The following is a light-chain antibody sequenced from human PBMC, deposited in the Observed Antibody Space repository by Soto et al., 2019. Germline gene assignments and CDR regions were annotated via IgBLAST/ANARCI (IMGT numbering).Light chain of an antibody. CDR3: QQYSNLIT. J-gene: IGKJ5*01. CDR1: QDVSNY. CDR2: DAS. Sequence: IQMTQSPSSLSASVGDRVTITCQASQDVSNYLNWYQQKLGKAPKLLIYDASNLETGVPSRFSGSGSGTYFSFTISSLQPEDFATYYCQQYSNLITFGQGTRLAIK. V-gene: IGKV1-33*01.